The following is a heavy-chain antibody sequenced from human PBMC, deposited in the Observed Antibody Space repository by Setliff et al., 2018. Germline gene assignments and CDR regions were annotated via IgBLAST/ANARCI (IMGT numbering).Heavy chain of an antibody. D-gene: IGHD3-10*01. V-gene: IGHV1-8*02. CDR1: GGTFSSYA. CDR2: MNPNSGNT. J-gene: IGHJ5*02. Sequence: ASVKVSCKASGGTFSSYAISWVRQATGQGLEWMGWMNPNSGNTGYAQKFQGRVTMTRNTSISTAYMELSSLRSEDTAVYYCARAELLWFGGFDPWGQGTLVTVSS. CDR3: ARAELLWFGGFDP.